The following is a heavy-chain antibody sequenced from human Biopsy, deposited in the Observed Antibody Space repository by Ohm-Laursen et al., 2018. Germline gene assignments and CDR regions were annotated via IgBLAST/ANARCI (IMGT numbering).Heavy chain of an antibody. CDR2: IYYSGTT. CDR1: GESMGTYY. J-gene: IGHJ5*01. Sequence: SETLSLTCTVSGESMGTYYWSWIQQPPGKVMEWIASIYYSGTTHTNPSLKSRVTISVDTSQGLLSLDLSSVTAADTAVYYCARVRGGFLEWFDYWGQGTLVTVSS. CDR3: ARVRGGFLEWFDY. V-gene: IGHV4-59*01. D-gene: IGHD3-3*01.